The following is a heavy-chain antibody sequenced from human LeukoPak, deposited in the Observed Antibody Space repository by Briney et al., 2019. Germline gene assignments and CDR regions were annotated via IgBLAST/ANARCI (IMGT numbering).Heavy chain of an antibody. CDR1: DGSISTSSYY. J-gene: IGHJ4*02. D-gene: IGHD3-10*01. CDR3: ARGLWGSGSY. Sequence: SETLSLTCTVSDGSISTSSYYWGWIRQPPGKGLEWIGYIYYSGSTNYNPSLKSRVTISVDTSKNQFSLKLSSVTAADTAVYYCARGLWGSGSYWGQGTLVTVSS. CDR2: IYYSGST. V-gene: IGHV4-61*05.